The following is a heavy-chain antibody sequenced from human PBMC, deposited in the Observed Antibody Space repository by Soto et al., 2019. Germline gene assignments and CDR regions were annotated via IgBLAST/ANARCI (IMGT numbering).Heavy chain of an antibody. CDR1: GGSISSSNW. J-gene: IGHJ4*02. CDR2: IYHSGST. CDR3: AAAGILGYYFDY. V-gene: IGHV4-4*02. Sequence: TLYLTCPVSGGSISSSNWWSWGCQLPGKGLEWIGEIYHSGSTNYNPSLKSRVTISVDKSKNQFSLKLSSVTAADTAVYYCAAAGILGYYFDYWGQGTLGTVSS. D-gene: IGHD6-13*01.